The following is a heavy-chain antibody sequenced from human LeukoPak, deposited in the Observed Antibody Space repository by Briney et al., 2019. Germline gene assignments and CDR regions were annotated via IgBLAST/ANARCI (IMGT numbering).Heavy chain of an antibody. CDR2: TYYRSKWYN. V-gene: IGHV6-1*01. J-gene: IGHJ5*02. D-gene: IGHD3-22*01. CDR1: GDSVSSNSAA. Sequence: SPTLSLTCAISGDSVSSNSAAWNWIRQSPSRGLEWLGRTYYRSKWYNDYAVSVKSRITINPDTSKNQFSLQLNSVTPEDTAVYYCARGGPITMIPGNWFDPWGQGTLVTVSS. CDR3: ARGGPITMIPGNWFDP.